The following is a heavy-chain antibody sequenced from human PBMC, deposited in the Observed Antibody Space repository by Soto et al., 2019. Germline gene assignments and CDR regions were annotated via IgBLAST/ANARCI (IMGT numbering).Heavy chain of an antibody. D-gene: IGHD1-7*01. CDR3: ASGGNWNYVPFDY. CDR2: IYYSGST. V-gene: IGHV4-59*01. Sequence: PSETLSLTCTVSGGSISSYYWSWIRQPPGKGLEWIGYIYYSGSTNYNPSLKSRVTISVDTSKNQFSLKLSSVTAADTAVYYCASGGNWNYVPFDYWGQGTLVTVSS. CDR1: GGSISSYY. J-gene: IGHJ4*02.